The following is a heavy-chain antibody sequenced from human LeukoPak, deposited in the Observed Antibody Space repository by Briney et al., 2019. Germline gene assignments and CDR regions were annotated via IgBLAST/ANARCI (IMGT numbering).Heavy chain of an antibody. CDR1: GYTFTGYY. V-gene: IGHV1-2*02. Sequence: ASVKVSCKASGYTFTGYYMHWVRQAPGQGLEWMGWINPNSGGTNYAQKFQGRVTMTRDTSISTAYMELSRLRSDDTAVYYCARAYCSSTSCYCYYYGMDVWGQGTTVTVSS. D-gene: IGHD2-2*01. J-gene: IGHJ6*02. CDR2: INPNSGGT. CDR3: ARAYCSSTSCYCYYYGMDV.